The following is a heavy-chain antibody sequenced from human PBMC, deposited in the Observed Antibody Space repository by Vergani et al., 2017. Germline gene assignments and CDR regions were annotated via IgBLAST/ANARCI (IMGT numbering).Heavy chain of an antibody. J-gene: IGHJ4*02. Sequence: QLVESGGGWVQPGGSLRLSCAASGFTFSSYSMNWVRQAPGKGLEWVSSISSSSSYIYYADSVKGRFTISRDNAKNSLYLQMNSLRAEDTAVYYCARSPLHQTGFDYWGQGSLVTVSS. CDR3: ARSPLHQTGFDY. D-gene: IGHD4-11*01. CDR2: ISSSSSYI. CDR1: GFTFSSYS. V-gene: IGHV3-21*02.